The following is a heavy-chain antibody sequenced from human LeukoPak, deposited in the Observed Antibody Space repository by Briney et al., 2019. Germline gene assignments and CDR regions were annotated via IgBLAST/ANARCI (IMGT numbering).Heavy chain of an antibody. Sequence: SVKVSCKASGYTFTSYYMHWVRQAPGQGLEWMGGIIPIFGTANYAQKFQGRVTITADESTSTAYMELSSLRSEDTAVYYCARDRGAYSYGQGDFDYWGQGTLVTVSS. CDR2: IIPIFGTA. CDR1: GYTFTSYY. D-gene: IGHD5-18*01. J-gene: IGHJ4*02. CDR3: ARDRGAYSYGQGDFDY. V-gene: IGHV1-69*13.